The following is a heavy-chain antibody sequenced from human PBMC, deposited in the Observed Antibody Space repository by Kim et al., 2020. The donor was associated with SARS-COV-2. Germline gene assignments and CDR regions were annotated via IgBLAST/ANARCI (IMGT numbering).Heavy chain of an antibody. J-gene: IGHJ4*02. V-gene: IGHV4-34*01. Sequence: SETLSLTCAVYGGSFSGYYWSWIRQPPGKGLEWIGEINHSGSTNYNPSLKSRVTISVDTSKNQFSLKLSSVTAADTAVYYCARGIVGARFGYWGQGTLVTVSS. CDR1: GGSFSGYY. CDR2: INHSGST. D-gene: IGHD1-26*01. CDR3: ARGIVGARFGY.